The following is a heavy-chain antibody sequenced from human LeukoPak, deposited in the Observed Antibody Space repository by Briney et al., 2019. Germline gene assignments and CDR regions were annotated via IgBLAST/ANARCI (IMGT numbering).Heavy chain of an antibody. J-gene: IGHJ4*02. CDR3: ARDYGDGYNLDY. CDR2: IWYDGTKE. CDR1: GFTLSSYG. Sequence: GGSLRLSCAASGFTLSSYGMHWVRQAPGKGLEWVAVIWYDGTKEYDADSVKGRFTISRDSSKNTLYLQINSLTAEDTAVYYCARDYGDGYNLDYWGQGTLVTVSS. D-gene: IGHD5-24*01. V-gene: IGHV3-33*01.